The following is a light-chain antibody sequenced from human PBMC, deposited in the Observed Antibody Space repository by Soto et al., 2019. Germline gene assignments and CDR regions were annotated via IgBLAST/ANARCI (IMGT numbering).Light chain of an antibody. Sequence: EIVMTQSPATLSVSRGERATLSCRASQSVSSNLAWYQQKPGQAPRLLIYGASTRATGIPARFSGSGSGTEFTLTISSLQSEDFAVYYCQQYNNWPMYTFGQGTKVDIK. V-gene: IGKV3-15*01. CDR2: GAS. J-gene: IGKJ2*01. CDR3: QQYNNWPMYT. CDR1: QSVSSN.